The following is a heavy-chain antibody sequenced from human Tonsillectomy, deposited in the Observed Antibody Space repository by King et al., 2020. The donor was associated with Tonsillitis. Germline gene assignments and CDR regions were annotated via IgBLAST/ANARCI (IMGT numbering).Heavy chain of an antibody. J-gene: IGHJ4*02. D-gene: IGHD3-22*01. CDR2: IYYRGST. CDR3: ARLECDYYDSSGLDSFDY. Sequence: QLQESGPGLVKPSETLSLTCTVSGGSISSSSYYWGWIRQPPGKGLEWIGSIYYRGSTYYNPSLKSRVTISVHMSKNQFSLKLSSVNAADTAVYYCARLECDYYDSSGLDSFDYWGQGILVTVSS. V-gene: IGHV4-39*01. CDR1: GGSISSSSYY.